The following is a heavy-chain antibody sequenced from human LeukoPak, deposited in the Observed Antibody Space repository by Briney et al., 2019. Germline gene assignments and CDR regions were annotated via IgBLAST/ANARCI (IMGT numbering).Heavy chain of an antibody. CDR3: ARTRVSYSYGYVLDY. V-gene: IGHV3-23*01. CDR1: GFTFSSYA. Sequence: GGSLRLSCAASGFTFSSYAMSWVRQAPGKGLQWVSTISNSDGNTYYADSVKGRFTISRDNSKNTLYLQMNSLRAEDTAVYYCARTRVSYSYGYVLDYWGQGTLVTVSS. CDR2: ISNSDGNT. D-gene: IGHD5-18*01. J-gene: IGHJ4*02.